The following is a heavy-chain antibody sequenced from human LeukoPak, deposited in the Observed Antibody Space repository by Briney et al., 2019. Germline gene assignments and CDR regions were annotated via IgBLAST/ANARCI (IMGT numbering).Heavy chain of an antibody. Sequence: GGSLRLSCAASGFTFSSYGMHWVRQAPGKGLEWVAVIWYDGSNKYYADSVKGRFTISRDNSKNTLYLQMNSLRAEDTVVYYCASPAPPDYDYVMHWGQGTLVTVSS. CDR1: GFTFSSYG. J-gene: IGHJ1*01. V-gene: IGHV3-33*08. CDR2: IWYDGSNK. CDR3: ASPAPPDYDYVMH. D-gene: IGHD3-16*01.